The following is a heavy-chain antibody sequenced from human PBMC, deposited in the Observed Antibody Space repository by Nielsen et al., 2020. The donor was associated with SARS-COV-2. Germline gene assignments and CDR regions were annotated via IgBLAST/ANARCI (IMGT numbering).Heavy chain of an antibody. J-gene: IGHJ4*02. D-gene: IGHD2-15*01. V-gene: IGHV3-48*01. Sequence: GGSLRLSCAASGFTFSSYSMNWVRQAPGKGLEWVSYISSSSSTIYYADSVKGRFTISRDNAKNSLYLQMNSLRAEDTAVYYCAREAGYCSGGSCYSGPFDYWGQGTLVTVSS. CDR1: GFTFSSYS. CDR2: ISSSSSTI. CDR3: AREAGYCSGGSCYSGPFDY.